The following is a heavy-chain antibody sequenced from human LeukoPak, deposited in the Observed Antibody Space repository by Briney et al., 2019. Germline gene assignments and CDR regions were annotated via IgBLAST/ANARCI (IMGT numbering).Heavy chain of an antibody. D-gene: IGHD5-18*01. J-gene: IGHJ4*02. CDR2: ISSSSSYI. Sequence: GGSLRLSCAASGFTFSSYYMHWVRQAPGKGLEWVSSISSSSSYIYYADSVKGRFTISRDDAENSLYLQMNTLRAEDTAVYYCVRSNTAYDYWGQGTLVTVSS. V-gene: IGHV3-21*03. CDR1: GFTFSSYY. CDR3: VRSNTAYDY.